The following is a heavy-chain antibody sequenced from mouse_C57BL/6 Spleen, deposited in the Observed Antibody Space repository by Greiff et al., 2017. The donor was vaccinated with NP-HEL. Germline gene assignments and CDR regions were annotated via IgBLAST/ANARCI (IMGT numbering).Heavy chain of an antibody. CDR3: ARLGSYHFDY. CDR2: IYPGDGDT. D-gene: IGHD4-1*01. Sequence: VQLQESGPELVKPGASVKISCKASGYAFSSSWMNWVKQRPGKGLEWIGRIYPGDGDTNYNGKFKGKATLTADKSSSTAYMQLSSLTSEDSAVYFCARLGSYHFDYWGQGTTLTVSS. CDR1: GYAFSSSW. J-gene: IGHJ2*01. V-gene: IGHV1-82*01.